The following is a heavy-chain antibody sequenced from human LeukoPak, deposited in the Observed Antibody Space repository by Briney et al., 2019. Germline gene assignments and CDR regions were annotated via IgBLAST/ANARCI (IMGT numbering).Heavy chain of an antibody. D-gene: IGHD3-10*01. CDR2: MNPNSGNT. CDR3: ATSAYMVRGVPGTTRYYYMDV. Sequence: ASVKVSCKASGYTFTSYDINWVRQATGQGLGWMGWMNPNSGNTGYAQKFQGRVTITRNTSISTAYMELSSLRSEDTAVYYCATSAYMVRGVPGTTRYYYMDVWGKGTTVTVSS. CDR1: GYTFTSYD. J-gene: IGHJ6*03. V-gene: IGHV1-8*03.